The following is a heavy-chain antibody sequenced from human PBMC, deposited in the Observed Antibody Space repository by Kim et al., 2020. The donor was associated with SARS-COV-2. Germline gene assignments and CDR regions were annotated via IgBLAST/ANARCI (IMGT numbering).Heavy chain of an antibody. V-gene: IGHV3-21*01. Sequence: YYAGSVKGRFTISRDNAKNSLYLQMTSLRAEDTAVYYCARDDYGGNSVDYWGQGTLVTVSS. J-gene: IGHJ4*02. CDR3: ARDDYGGNSVDY. D-gene: IGHD4-17*01.